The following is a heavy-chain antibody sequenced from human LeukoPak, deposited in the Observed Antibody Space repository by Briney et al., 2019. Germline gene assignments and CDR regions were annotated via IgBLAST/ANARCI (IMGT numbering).Heavy chain of an antibody. CDR1: GGSISSYY. V-gene: IGHV4-59*12. CDR2: IYYSGST. D-gene: IGHD2-21*02. CDR3: AKNLDTRIVVVTAAGGPGAFDI. Sequence: PSETLSLTCTVSGGSISSYYWSWIRQPPGKGLEWIGYIYYSGSTNYNPSLKSRVTISVDTSKNQFSLKLSSVTAADTAVYYCAKNLDTRIVVVTAAGGPGAFDIWGQGTMVTVSS. J-gene: IGHJ3*02.